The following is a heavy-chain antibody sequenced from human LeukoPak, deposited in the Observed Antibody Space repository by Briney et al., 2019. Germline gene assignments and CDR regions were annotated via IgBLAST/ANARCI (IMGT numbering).Heavy chain of an antibody. Sequence: ASVKVSCKASGYTFTGYYMHWVRQAPGQGLEWMGWINPNSGGTNYAQKFQGRVTMTRDTSISTAYMELSRLRSDDTAVYYCARGDSSSWSGGNWSDPWGQGTLVTVSS. V-gene: IGHV1-2*02. CDR1: GYTFTGYY. CDR3: ARGDSSSWSGGNWSDP. CDR2: INPNSGGT. J-gene: IGHJ5*02. D-gene: IGHD6-13*01.